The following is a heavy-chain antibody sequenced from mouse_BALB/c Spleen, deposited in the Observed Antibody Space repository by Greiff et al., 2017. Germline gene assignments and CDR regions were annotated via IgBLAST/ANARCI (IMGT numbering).Heavy chain of an antibody. CDR3: AREGDDYDPWFAY. CDR1: GFTFSSYA. Sequence: EVKVEESGGGLVKPGGSLKLSCAASGFTFSSYAMSWVRQTPEKRLEWVASISSGGSTYYPDSVKGRFTISRDNARNILYLQMSSLRSEDTAMYYCAREGDDYDPWFAYWGQGTLVTVSA. CDR2: ISSGGST. D-gene: IGHD2-4*01. V-gene: IGHV5-6-5*01. J-gene: IGHJ3*01.